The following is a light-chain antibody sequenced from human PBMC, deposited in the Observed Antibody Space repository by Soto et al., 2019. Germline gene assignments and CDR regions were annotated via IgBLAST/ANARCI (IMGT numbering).Light chain of an antibody. J-gene: IGKJ3*01. CDR3: QQSYSAPFT. CDR2: SAS. Sequence: DIQMTQSPSSLSASVGDRVTITCRPSQSISSYLNWYQQKPGKAPKLLIYSASSLQSGVPSRFSGSGSGTGFTLTITSLQPEDFATYYCQQSYSAPFTFGHGKRVDIK. CDR1: QSISSY. V-gene: IGKV1-39*01.